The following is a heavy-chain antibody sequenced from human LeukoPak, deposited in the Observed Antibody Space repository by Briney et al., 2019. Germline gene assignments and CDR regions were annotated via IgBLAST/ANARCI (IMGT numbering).Heavy chain of an antibody. D-gene: IGHD3-10*01. CDR2: ISYDGSNK. CDR1: GFTFSSYG. CDR3: AMLTMVRGVSQAFDY. V-gene: IGHV3-30*03. Sequence: GSLRLSCAASGFTFSSYGMHWVRQAPGKGLEWVAVISYDGSNKYYADSVKGRFTISRDNSKNTLYLQMNSLRAEDTAVYYCAMLTMVRGVSQAFDYWGQGTLVTVSS. J-gene: IGHJ4*02.